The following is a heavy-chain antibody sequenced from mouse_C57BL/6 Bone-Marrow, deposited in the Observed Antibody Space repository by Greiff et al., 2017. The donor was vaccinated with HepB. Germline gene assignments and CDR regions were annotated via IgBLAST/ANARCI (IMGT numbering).Heavy chain of an antibody. CDR2: ISSGGSYT. Sequence: EVKLVESGGDLVKPGGSLKLSCAASGFTFSSYGMSWVRQTPDKRLEWVATISSGGSYTYYPDSVKGRFTISRANAKYTLYLQMSSLKSEDTAMYYCARHEDYYGSSYPFDYWGQGTTLTVSS. J-gene: IGHJ2*01. V-gene: IGHV5-6*01. CDR1: GFTFSSYG. D-gene: IGHD1-1*01. CDR3: ARHEDYYGSSYPFDY.